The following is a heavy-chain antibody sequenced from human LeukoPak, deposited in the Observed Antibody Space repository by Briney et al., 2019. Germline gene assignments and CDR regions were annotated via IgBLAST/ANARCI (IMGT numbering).Heavy chain of an antibody. D-gene: IGHD6-13*01. CDR2: IIPILGIA. V-gene: IGHV1-69*04. J-gene: IGHJ3*02. CDR3: ARERSSWYGYDAFDI. Sequence: GSSVKVSCKASGGTFSSYAISWVRQAPGQGLEWMGGIIPILGIANYAQKFQGRVTITADKSTSTAYMELSSLRSEDTAVYYCARERSSWYGYDAFDIWGQGTMVTVSS. CDR1: GGTFSSYA.